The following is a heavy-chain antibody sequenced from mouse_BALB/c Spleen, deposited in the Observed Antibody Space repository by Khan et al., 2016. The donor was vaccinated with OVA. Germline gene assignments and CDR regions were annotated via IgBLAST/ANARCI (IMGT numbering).Heavy chain of an antibody. CDR2: IYYSGTV. Sequence: VQLKESGPGLVKPSQTVSLTCTVTGISITSGNYRWSWIRQFPGNKLEWIGNIYYSGTVTYNPSLTSRTSITRDTSKNQFFLEMNSLTAEYTATYYCARDYGSLYWFFDVWGAGTTVTVAS. CDR1: GISITSGNYR. CDR3: ARDYGSLYWFFDV. D-gene: IGHD1-1*01. J-gene: IGHJ1*01. V-gene: IGHV3-5*02.